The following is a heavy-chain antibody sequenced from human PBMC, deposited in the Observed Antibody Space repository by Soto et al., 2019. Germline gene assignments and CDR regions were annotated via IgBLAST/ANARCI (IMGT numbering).Heavy chain of an antibody. D-gene: IGHD3-3*01. CDR3: ARVNYDFWSGYPRAYYGMDV. Sequence: ASVKVSCKASGGTFSSYAISWVRQAPGQGLEWMGGIIPIFGTANYAQKFQGRVTITADKSTSTAYMELSSLRSEDTAVYYCARVNYDFWSGYPRAYYGMDVWGQGTTVTVSS. V-gene: IGHV1-69*06. CDR2: IIPIFGTA. CDR1: GGTFSSYA. J-gene: IGHJ6*02.